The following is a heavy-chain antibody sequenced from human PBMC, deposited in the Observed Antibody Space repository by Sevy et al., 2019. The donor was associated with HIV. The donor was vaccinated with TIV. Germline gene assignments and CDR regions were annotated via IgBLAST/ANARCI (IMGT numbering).Heavy chain of an antibody. Sequence: ASVKVSRKASGYTFNRHGLHWVRQAPAQGLEWMGWTATDTGDTRYSQKFQGRLTITTDTSASTLYMELSSLTSEDTAVYYCARDHAGSVEFYFDHWGQGTLVTVSS. J-gene: IGHJ4*02. V-gene: IGHV1-3*04. CDR2: TATDTGDT. CDR1: GYTFNRHG. CDR3: ARDHAGSVEFYFDH.